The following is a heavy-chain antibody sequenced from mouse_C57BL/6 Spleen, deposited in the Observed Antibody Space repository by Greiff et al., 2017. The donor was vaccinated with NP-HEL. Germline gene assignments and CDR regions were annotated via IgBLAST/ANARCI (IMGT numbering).Heavy chain of an antibody. Sequence: QVQLQQPGAELVMPGASVKLSCKASGYTFTSYWMPWVKQRPGQGLEWIGEIDPSDSYTNYNQKFKGKSTLTVDKSSSTAYMQLSSLTSEDSAVYDCARATTVVANYYAMDYWGQGTSVTVSS. J-gene: IGHJ4*01. D-gene: IGHD1-1*01. CDR2: IDPSDSYT. CDR1: GYTFTSYW. V-gene: IGHV1-69*01. CDR3: ARATTVVANYYAMDY.